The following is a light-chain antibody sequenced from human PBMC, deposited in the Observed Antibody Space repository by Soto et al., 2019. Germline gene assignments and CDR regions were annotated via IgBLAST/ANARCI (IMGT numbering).Light chain of an antibody. CDR3: SSYTMSSTGV. CDR1: SSDVGGYNY. V-gene: IGLV2-14*01. J-gene: IGLJ2*01. CDR2: DVT. Sequence: QSALTQPASVSGSPGQSISISCTGTSSDVGGYNYVSWYQQHPGKAPKLMIYDVTNRPSGISSRFSGSKSANTASLTISGLQAEDEADYYCSSYTMSSTGVFGGGTKLTV.